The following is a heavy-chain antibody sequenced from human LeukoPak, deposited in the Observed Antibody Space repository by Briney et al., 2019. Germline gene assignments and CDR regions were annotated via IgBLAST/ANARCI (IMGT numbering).Heavy chain of an antibody. Sequence: GGSLRLSCAASGFTFSSNSMNWVRQAPGKGLEWVSYISSTGGTIYYADSMQGRFTISRDNAKNSLYLQMNSLRVEDTAVYYCARRGSSTLWYWGQGTLVTVSS. CDR3: ARRGSSTLWY. CDR2: ISSTGGTI. D-gene: IGHD1-26*01. J-gene: IGHJ4*02. V-gene: IGHV3-48*04. CDR1: GFTFSSNS.